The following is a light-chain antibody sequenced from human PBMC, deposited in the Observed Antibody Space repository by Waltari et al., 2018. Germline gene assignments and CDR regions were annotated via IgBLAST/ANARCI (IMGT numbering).Light chain of an antibody. CDR3: QSYDSSQV. Sequence: NFMLTQPHSVSESPGKTVTISCTRSSGSIASNYVQWYQQRPGSGPTTGVYEDNQRPARRPHLFSGSIDSSSHSSLLAISGLKTEDEADYYCQSYDSSQVFGGGTKLTVL. V-gene: IGLV6-57*03. CDR1: SGSIASNY. CDR2: EDN. J-gene: IGLJ3*02.